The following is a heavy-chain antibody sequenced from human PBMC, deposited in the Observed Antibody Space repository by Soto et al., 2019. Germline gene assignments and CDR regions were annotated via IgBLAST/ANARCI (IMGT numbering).Heavy chain of an antibody. Sequence: GGSLRLSCAASGFTFSDYAMTWVRQAPGKGLESVSGTYGTGAGIQYADSVRGRFTISRDNSKNTLYLQMNSLRAEGTAVYYCANDVISGDGFWLMDHWGEGTLVTVSS. D-gene: IGHD2-21*02. CDR3: ANDVISGDGFWLMDH. CDR2: TYGTGAGI. V-gene: IGHV3-23*01. CDR1: GFTFSDYA. J-gene: IGHJ4*02.